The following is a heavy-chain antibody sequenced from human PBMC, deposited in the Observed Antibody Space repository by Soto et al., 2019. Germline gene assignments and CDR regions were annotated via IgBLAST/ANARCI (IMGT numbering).Heavy chain of an antibody. CDR3: ARDSAYFDS. V-gene: IGHV4-61*01. CDR2: VYHTGRT. CDR1: GGSFKSGSYS. J-gene: IGHJ4*02. Sequence: ASETLSLTCTVSGGSFKSGSYSWSWIRQPPGKGLEWIGYVYHTGRTSYNPSLKSRVSISMDTFKNQFSLNLDSVTAADTAVYFCARDSAYFDSWGQGTLVTVSS.